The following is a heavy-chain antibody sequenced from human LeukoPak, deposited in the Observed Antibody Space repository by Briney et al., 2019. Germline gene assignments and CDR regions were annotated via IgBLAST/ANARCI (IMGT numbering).Heavy chain of an antibody. V-gene: IGHV1-18*01. CDR3: ARGRNRYYFDY. J-gene: IGHJ4*02. Sequence: CMGSISAYNGNTNYAQKLQGRVTMTTDTSTSTAYMELRSLRSEDTAVYYCARGRNRYYFDYWGQGTLVTVSS. CDR2: ISAYNGNT. D-gene: IGHD1-14*01.